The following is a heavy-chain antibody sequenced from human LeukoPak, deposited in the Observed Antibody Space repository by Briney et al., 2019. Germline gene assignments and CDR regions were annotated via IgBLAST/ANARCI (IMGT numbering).Heavy chain of an antibody. CDR1: GFTVSSNY. CDR3: ARGLNKRNKGAFDY. J-gene: IGHJ4*02. D-gene: IGHD1-14*01. Sequence: PGGSLRLSCAVSGFTVSSNYMSWVRQVPGKGLEWVSILYDSGEAYYADSVKGRFTISRHTYENTLYLQLNSLRPEDTAIYYCARGLNKRNKGAFDYWGQGTMVTVSS. V-gene: IGHV3-53*04. CDR2: LYDSGEA.